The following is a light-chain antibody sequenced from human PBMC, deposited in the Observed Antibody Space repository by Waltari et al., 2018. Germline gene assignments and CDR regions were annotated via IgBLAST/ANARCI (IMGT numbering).Light chain of an antibody. Sequence: QAALTQPASVSGSPGQSITISCSGTTSDVGNYKFVSWYQKHPGKAPKLMIHEVSQRPPGVSDRVSGYRSGNTASLTISGLQADDEADYYCCSYAGSGTYVFGGGTKVTVL. V-gene: IGLV2-23*02. CDR3: CSYAGSGTYV. J-gene: IGLJ1*01. CDR1: TSDVGNYKF. CDR2: EVS.